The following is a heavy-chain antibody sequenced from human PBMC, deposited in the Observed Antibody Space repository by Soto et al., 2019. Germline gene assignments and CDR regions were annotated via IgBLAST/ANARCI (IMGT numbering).Heavy chain of an antibody. CDR3: ERAGGIAYGGGDCLYNWFAP. J-gene: IGHJ5*02. V-gene: IGHV4-31*03. CDR1: GGSISSGDYY. D-gene: IGHD2-21*02. Sequence: QVQLQESGPGLVKPSQTLSLTCTVSGGSISSGDYYWSWVRQHPGKGLEWIGYRSYSGSTYYNQSLKSRVTIVVDTSRKQFSMRLSSVTAADTAVYYCERAGGIAYGGGDCLYNWFAPWGKGPLVTVSS. CDR2: RSYSGST.